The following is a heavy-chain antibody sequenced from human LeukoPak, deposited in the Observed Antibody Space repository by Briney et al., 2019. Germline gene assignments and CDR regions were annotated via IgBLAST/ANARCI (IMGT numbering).Heavy chain of an antibody. Sequence: GGSLRLSCAASGLTVTNAWMHWFRQAPGKGLEWVGRIKSRSSGGTTDYAAPVKGRFTISRDDSQNTVNLQMNSLKTEDTAVYYCAKDRPTWPIDYWGQGTPVTVSS. D-gene: IGHD5-12*01. CDR3: AKDRPTWPIDY. CDR2: IKSRSSGGTT. CDR1: GLTVTNAW. V-gene: IGHV3-15*01. J-gene: IGHJ4*02.